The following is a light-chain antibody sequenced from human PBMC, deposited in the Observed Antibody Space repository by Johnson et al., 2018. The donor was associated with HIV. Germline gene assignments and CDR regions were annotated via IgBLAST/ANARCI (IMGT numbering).Light chain of an antibody. Sequence: QLVLTQPPSVSAAPGQKVTISCSGSSSNIGNKYVSWYQQFPGTAPKLLIYDDNKRPSGIPDRFSGSKSGTSATLGITGLQTGDEADYYCGTWDSSLSVYVFGTGTKVTVL. CDR1: SSNIGNKY. V-gene: IGLV1-51*01. CDR3: GTWDSSLSVYV. CDR2: DDN. J-gene: IGLJ1*01.